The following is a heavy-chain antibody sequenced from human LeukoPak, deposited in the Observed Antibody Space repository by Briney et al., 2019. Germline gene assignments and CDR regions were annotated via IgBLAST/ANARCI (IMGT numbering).Heavy chain of an antibody. CDR1: GASISSSSYY. CDR2: VHYSGSI. V-gene: IGHV4-39*07. D-gene: IGHD5-18*01. J-gene: IGHJ4*02. CDR3: ARSVDTSMVGDY. Sequence: SETLSLTCTVSGASISSSSYYWAWIRQPPGKGLEWIGSVHYSGSIYYNPSLKSRATLSVDTSKNQFSLKLNSVTAADTAVYYCARSVDTSMVGDYWGQGTLVTVSS.